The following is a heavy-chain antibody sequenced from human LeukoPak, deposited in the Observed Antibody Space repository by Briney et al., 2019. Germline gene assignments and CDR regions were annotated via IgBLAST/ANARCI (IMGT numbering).Heavy chain of an antibody. CDR1: GGSISSGGYY. CDR2: IYHSGNT. J-gene: IGHJ4*02. CDR3: ARRNGFDY. D-gene: IGHD1-1*01. V-gene: IGHV4-30-2*01. Sequence: SQTLSLTCTVSGGSISSGGYYWSWVRQPPGKGLEWIGEIYHSGNTNYNPSLKSRVTILVDKSKNHFSLKLSSVTAADTAVYYCARRNGFDYWGQGALVTVSS.